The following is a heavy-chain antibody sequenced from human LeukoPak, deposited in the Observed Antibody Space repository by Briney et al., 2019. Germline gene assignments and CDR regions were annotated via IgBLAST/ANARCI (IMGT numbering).Heavy chain of an antibody. CDR3: ARGYTGFDYTEYW. J-gene: IGHJ4*02. Sequence: PGGSLRLSCAASGFTFSSYSMNWVRQAPGKGLEWVSSISSSSRYIYYADSVKGRFTISRDDAKNSLDLQMNSLRADDTAVYYCARGYTGFDYTEYWWGQGTLVTVSS. CDR1: GFTFSSYS. CDR2: ISSSSRYI. D-gene: IGHD5-12*01. V-gene: IGHV3-21*01.